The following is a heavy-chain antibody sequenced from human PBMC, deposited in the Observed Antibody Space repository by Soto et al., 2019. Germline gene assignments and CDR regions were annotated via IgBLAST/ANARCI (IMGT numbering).Heavy chain of an antibody. CDR2: ISGSGST. V-gene: IGHV4-30-4*01. J-gene: IGHJ4*02. CDR1: VGSVSSGYNY. D-gene: IGHD3-10*01. CDR3: AAESRSNYGYFEY. Sequence: KPSETLSLTCTFSVGSVSSGYNYCSWIRQSPGKGLEWIGYISGSGSTGYNPSLKNRLTMSVDRSKNQFTLRLTSVTAADTAVYFCAAESRSNYGYFEYWGQGTQLIVS.